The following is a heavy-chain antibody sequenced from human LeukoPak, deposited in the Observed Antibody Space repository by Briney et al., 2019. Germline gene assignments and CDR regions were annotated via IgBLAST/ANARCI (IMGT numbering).Heavy chain of an antibody. J-gene: IGHJ5*01. CDR2: ISYSGST. V-gene: IGHV4-59*01. Sequence: PSETLSLTCTVSGDSISRYYWSWIRQPLGRGLEWIGYISYSGSTNYNPSLKSRVTISIDTSKNQLSLKLTSVTAADTAVYYCARTRWDHYWFDSWGQGTLVTVSS. CDR1: GDSISRYY. D-gene: IGHD1-26*01. CDR3: ARTRWDHYWFDS.